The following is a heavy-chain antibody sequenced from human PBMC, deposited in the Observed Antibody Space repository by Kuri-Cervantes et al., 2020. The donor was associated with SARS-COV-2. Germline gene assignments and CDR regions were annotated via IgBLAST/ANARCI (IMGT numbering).Heavy chain of an antibody. CDR3: ARDRKVPANRDAFDI. CDR1: GDSISSDHW. Sequence: SETLSLTCAVSGDSISSDHWWSWVRQPPGKGLEWIGEIYHGGSTNYNPSLKSRVTISIDKSKKQFSLNLRSVTAADTAMYYCARDRKVPANRDAFDIWGPGTMVTVSS. D-gene: IGHD2-2*01. V-gene: IGHV4-4*02. CDR2: IYHGGST. J-gene: IGHJ3*02.